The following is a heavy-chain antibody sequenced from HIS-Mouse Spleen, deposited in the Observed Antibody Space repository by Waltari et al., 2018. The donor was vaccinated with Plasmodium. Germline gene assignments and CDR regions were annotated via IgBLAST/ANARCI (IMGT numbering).Heavy chain of an antibody. V-gene: IGHV1-18*01. CDR1: GYTFIRYG. Sequence: QVQLVQSGAEVKKPGASVKVPCKASGYTFIRYGISWVRQAPGQGLEWMGWISAYYGNTKYAQKPQGRVSMTTDTSTSTAYMELRSLRSDDTAVYYCARGSAGDAFDIWGQGTMVTVSS. CDR2: ISAYYGNT. J-gene: IGHJ3*02. D-gene: IGHD3-10*01. CDR3: ARGSAGDAFDI.